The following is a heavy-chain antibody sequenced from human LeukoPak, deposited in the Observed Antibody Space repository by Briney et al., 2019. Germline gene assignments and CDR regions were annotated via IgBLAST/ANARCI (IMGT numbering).Heavy chain of an antibody. V-gene: IGHV1-2*02. D-gene: IGHD2-15*01. CDR3: ARDSGRGYCSGGSCLNWFDP. CDR2: INPNSGGT. Sequence: GASVKVSCKASGYTFTGYYMHWVRQAPGQGLEWMGWINPNSGGTNYAQKFQGRVTMTRDTSISTAYMELSRLRSDDTAVYYCARDSGRGYCSGGSCLNWFDPWGQGTLVTVSS. J-gene: IGHJ5*02. CDR1: GYTFTGYY.